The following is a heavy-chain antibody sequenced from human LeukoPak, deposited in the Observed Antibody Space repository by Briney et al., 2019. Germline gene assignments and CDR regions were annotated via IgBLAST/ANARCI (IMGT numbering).Heavy chain of an antibody. Sequence: PSETLSLTCTVSGDSISSSYWSWIRQPPGKGLEWIGYVFHTGDTNSNPSLKSRVTVSLDTSKRRVSLWLTSVTAADTAVYYCARHPFATPFDRWGRGILVTVSS. CDR2: VFHTGDT. J-gene: IGHJ5*02. CDR1: GDSISSSY. D-gene: IGHD2-15*01. CDR3: ARHPFATPFDR. V-gene: IGHV4-59*08.